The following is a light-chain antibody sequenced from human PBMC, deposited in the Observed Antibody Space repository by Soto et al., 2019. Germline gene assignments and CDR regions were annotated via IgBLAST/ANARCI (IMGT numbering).Light chain of an antibody. V-gene: IGKV1-9*01. J-gene: IGKJ2*01. CDR2: SAS. CDR3: QQLNDYPYT. CDR1: QGISSY. Sequence: IQLTQSPSSLSASVGDRVTITCRASQGISSYLAWYQQEPGKAPKLLIYSASTLQSGVPSRFSGSGSGTDFTLTISSLQPEDFATYYCQQLNDYPYTFGQGTKLEIK.